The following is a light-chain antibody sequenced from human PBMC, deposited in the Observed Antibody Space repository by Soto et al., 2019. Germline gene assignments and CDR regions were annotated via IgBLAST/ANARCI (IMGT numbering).Light chain of an antibody. Sequence: EIVLTQSPGTLSLSPGERVTLSCRASESVSSNFLAWYQQKPGQAPRLLIYGASSRAAGIPDRFSGSGSGTDFTLTISSLEPEDFAVYYCHQRSVWPPVTFGGGTKVEIK. J-gene: IGKJ4*01. CDR3: HQRSVWPPVT. CDR1: ESVSSNF. V-gene: IGKV3D-20*02. CDR2: GAS.